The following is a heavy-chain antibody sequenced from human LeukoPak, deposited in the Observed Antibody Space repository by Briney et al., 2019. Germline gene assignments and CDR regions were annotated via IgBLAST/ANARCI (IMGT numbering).Heavy chain of an antibody. J-gene: IGHJ4*02. CDR1: GGSISSYF. CDR3: ARSGYSYGRLDY. V-gene: IGHV4-59*01. Sequence: PSETLSLTCTVSGGSISSYFWSWIRQTPGKGLEWIGYISYTGTTNYNPSLKSRVTISVDTSKNQFSLKLSSVTAADTAVYYCARSGYSYGRLDYWGQGTLVTVSS. D-gene: IGHD5-18*01. CDR2: ISYTGTT.